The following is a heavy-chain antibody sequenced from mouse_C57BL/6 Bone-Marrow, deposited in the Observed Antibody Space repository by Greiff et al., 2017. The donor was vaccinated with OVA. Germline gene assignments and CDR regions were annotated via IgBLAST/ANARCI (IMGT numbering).Heavy chain of an antibody. CDR2: IYPGDGDT. CDR3: ARPGTRWYFDV. Sequence: QVQLKESGAELVKPGASVKISCKASGYAFSSYWMNWVKQRPGKGLEWIGQIYPGDGDTNYNGKFKGKATLTADKSSSTAYMQLSSLTSEDSAVYFCARPGTRWYFDVWGTGTTVTVSS. V-gene: IGHV1-80*01. D-gene: IGHD4-1*01. CDR1: GYAFSSYW. J-gene: IGHJ1*03.